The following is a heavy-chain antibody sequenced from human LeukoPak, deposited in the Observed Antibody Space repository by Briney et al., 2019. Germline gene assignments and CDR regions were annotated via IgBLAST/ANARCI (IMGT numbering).Heavy chain of an antibody. CDR2: ISGSASRT. D-gene: IGHD2-21*01. V-gene: IGHV3-23*01. CDR3: VRVGNCGSECYSRYYFDY. CDR1: GFTFSSYG. Sequence: QAGGSLRLSCAASGFTFSSYGMSWVRQAPGKGLKWVSAISGSASRTFFADSVKGRFTISRDNSKDTLYLHMNSLRAEDTAVYYCVRVGNCGSECYSRYYFDYWGQGTLVTVSS. J-gene: IGHJ4*02.